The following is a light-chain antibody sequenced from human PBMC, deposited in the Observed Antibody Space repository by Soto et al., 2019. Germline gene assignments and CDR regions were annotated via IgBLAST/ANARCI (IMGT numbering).Light chain of an antibody. CDR2: DVT. J-gene: IGLJ2*01. V-gene: IGLV2-11*01. CDR1: TSDIGGYNY. Sequence: QSALTQPASVSGSPGQSITISCTGTTSDIGGYNYVSWHQQHPGKAPKLVIYDVTQRPSGVPDRFSASKSGITASLTISGLQAEDEADYYCCSYAAGDSFKFGGGTKVTVL. CDR3: CSYAAGDSFK.